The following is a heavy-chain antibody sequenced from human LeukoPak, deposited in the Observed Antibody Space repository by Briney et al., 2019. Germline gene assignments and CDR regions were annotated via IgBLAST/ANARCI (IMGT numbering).Heavy chain of an antibody. CDR3: ARFRDSSSAYYFDY. J-gene: IGHJ4*02. V-gene: IGHV5-51*01. Sequence: PGESLKISCKGSGYRFTSYWIGWVRQMPGKGLEWMGIIYPGDSDTRYSPSFQGQVTISADKSNSTAYLQWGSLKASDTAMYHCARFRDSSSAYYFDYWGQGTLVTVSS. CDR2: IYPGDSDT. D-gene: IGHD6-19*01. CDR1: GYRFTSYW.